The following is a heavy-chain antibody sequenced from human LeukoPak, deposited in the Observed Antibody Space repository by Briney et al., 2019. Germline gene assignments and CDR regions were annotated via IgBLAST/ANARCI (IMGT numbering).Heavy chain of an antibody. D-gene: IGHD1-26*01. CDR2: INPSGGST. V-gene: IGHV1-46*01. J-gene: IGHJ6*03. Sequence: ASVKVSCKASRYTFTSYYMHWVRQAPGQGLEWMGIINPSGGSTSYAQKFQGRVTITADESTNTAYMEMSSLKSEDTAIYYCARGKPASGSFYKDQYHYMDVWGKGTAVTISS. CDR1: RYTFTSYY. CDR3: ARGKPASGSFYKDQYHYMDV.